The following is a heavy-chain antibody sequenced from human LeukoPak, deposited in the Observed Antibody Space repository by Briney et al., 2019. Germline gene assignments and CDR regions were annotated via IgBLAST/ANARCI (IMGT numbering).Heavy chain of an antibody. CDR2: INHSGST. CDR3: ARGPVGWFDP. Sequence: SETLSLTCAVYGGSFSGYYWSWIRQPPGKGLEWIGEINHSGSTNYNPSLKGRVTISVDTSKNQFSLKLSSVTAADTAVYYCARGPVGWFDPWGQGTLVTVSS. D-gene: IGHD4-23*01. J-gene: IGHJ5*02. V-gene: IGHV4-34*01. CDR1: GGSFSGYY.